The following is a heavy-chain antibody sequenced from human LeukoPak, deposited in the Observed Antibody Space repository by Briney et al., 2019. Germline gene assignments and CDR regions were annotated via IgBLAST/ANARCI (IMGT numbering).Heavy chain of an antibody. CDR2: ISYDGSSK. V-gene: IGHV3-30*04. CDR3: AKGGGYEAQYYYYYLDV. J-gene: IGHJ6*03. Sequence: GGSLRLSCAASGFTFSTYAMHWVRQAPGKGLEWVAVISYDGSSKYYADSVKGRFTVSRDNSKNTLYLQMKSLRAEDTAVYYCAKGGGYEAQYYYYYLDVWGKGTTVTISS. D-gene: IGHD5-12*01. CDR1: GFTFSTYA.